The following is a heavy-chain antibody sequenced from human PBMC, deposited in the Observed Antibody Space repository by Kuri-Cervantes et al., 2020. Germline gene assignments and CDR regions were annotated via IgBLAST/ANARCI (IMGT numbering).Heavy chain of an antibody. CDR2: ISYDGSNK. Sequence: GESLKISCAASGFTFSSYGMHWVRQAPGKGLEWVAGISYDGSNKYYADSGKGRFTISRDNSKNTLYLQMKSLRAEDTTVYYCAKDWDTATHGYWGQGTLVTVSS. V-gene: IGHV3-30*18. CDR3: AKDWDTATHGY. J-gene: IGHJ4*02. D-gene: IGHD5-18*01. CDR1: GFTFSSYG.